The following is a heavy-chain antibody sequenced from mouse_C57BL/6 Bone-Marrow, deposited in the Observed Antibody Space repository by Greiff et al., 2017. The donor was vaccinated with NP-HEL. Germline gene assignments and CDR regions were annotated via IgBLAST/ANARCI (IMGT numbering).Heavy chain of an antibody. CDR1: GYAFSSSW. CDR3: ARMDLYYDYDGFAY. Sequence: QVQLQQSGPELVKPGASVKISCKASGYAFSSSWMNWVKQRPGKGLEWIGRIYPGDGDTNYNGKFKGKATLTADKSSSTAYMQLSSLTSEDSAVYVCARMDLYYDYDGFAYWGQGTLVTVSA. V-gene: IGHV1-82*01. J-gene: IGHJ3*01. D-gene: IGHD2-4*01. CDR2: IYPGDGDT.